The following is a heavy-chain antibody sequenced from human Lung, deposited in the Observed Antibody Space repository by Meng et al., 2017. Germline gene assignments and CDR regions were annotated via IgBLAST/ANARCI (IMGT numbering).Heavy chain of an antibody. CDR3: ARGQKGYFDL. J-gene: IGHJ2*01. CDR1: GGSLSSMNYY. V-gene: IGHV4-30-4*01. Sequence: QVQPQESGPGLVKPSQTLSLTCTVSGGSLSSMNYYWSWIRQPPGKGLEWSGHIYNSGSTYYNPSLKSRITISVDTSKNQFSLKLSSVTAADTAVYYCARGQKGYFDLWGRGTLVTVSS. CDR2: IYNSGST.